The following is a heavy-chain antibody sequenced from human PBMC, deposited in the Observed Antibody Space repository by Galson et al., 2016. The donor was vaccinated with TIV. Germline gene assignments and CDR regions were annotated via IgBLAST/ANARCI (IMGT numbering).Heavy chain of an antibody. D-gene: IGHD2-2*01. CDR1: GDSVSSDSAA. CDR3: TRAAGKNGASCYATCETFDI. J-gene: IGHJ3*02. V-gene: IGHV6-1*01. CDR2: TYYRSRWYY. Sequence: CAISGDSVSSDSAAWNWVRPSPSRGLEWLGRTYYRSRWYYDYKVSVKSRITINPDTSKNQFSLQLNSVTPEDTAVYYCTRAAGKNGASCYATCETFDIEGQGTMVTVSS.